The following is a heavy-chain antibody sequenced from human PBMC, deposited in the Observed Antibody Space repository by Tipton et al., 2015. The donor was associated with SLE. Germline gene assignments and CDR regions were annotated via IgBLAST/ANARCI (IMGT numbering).Heavy chain of an antibody. CDR3: ARDLYYYDSSKGY. V-gene: IGHV4-39*07. CDR1: GGSISSSSYY. J-gene: IGHJ4*02. D-gene: IGHD3-22*01. CDR2: IYHSGST. Sequence: TLSLTCTVSGGSISSSSYYWGWIRQPPGKGLEWIGSIYHSGSTNYNPSLKSRVTISVDKSKNQFSLKLSSLTAADTAVYYCARDLYYYDSSKGYWGQGTLVTVSS.